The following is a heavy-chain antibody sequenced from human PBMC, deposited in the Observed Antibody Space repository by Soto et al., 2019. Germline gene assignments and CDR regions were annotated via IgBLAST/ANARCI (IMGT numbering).Heavy chain of an antibody. D-gene: IGHD6-19*01. V-gene: IGHV4-39*01. J-gene: IGHJ4*02. CDR1: GGSISISRYL. CDR3: SRLAVSGPRTGFDY. CDR2: VSHIGST. Sequence: PSETLSLTWSVSGGSISISRYLWGWVRQPPGKGLQWIGSVSHIGSTNYNPSLKSRLTISVGTSKTQSSLRLDSVTAADTAVYYCSRLAVSGPRTGFDYWGQGILVTVSS.